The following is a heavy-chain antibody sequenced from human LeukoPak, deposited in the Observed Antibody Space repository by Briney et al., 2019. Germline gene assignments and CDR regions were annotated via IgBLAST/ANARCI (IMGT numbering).Heavy chain of an antibody. CDR2: IYTSGST. CDR3: ARVDLRPYYFDY. D-gene: IGHD2-2*03. Sequence: ASETLSLTCTVSGGSISSGSYYWSWIRQPAGKGLEWIGRIYTSGSTNYNPSLKSRVTISVDRSKNQFSLKLSSVTAADTAVYYCARVDLRPYYFDYWGQGTLVTVSS. V-gene: IGHV4-61*02. J-gene: IGHJ4*02. CDR1: GGSISSGSYY.